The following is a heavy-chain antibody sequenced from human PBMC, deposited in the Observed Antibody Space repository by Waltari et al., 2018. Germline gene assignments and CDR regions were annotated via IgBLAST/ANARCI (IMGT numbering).Heavy chain of an antibody. Sequence: QVQLVESGGGVVQPGRSLRLSCAASGFTFSSYGMHWVRQAPGKGLEWVAVIWYDGSNKYYADSVKGRFTISRDNSKNTLYLQMNSLRAEDTAVYYCARGVVAGYYYYGMDVWGQGTTVTVSS. CDR2: IWYDGSNK. J-gene: IGHJ6*02. V-gene: IGHV3-33*01. CDR1: GFTFSSYG. CDR3: ARGVVAGYYYYGMDV. D-gene: IGHD6-19*01.